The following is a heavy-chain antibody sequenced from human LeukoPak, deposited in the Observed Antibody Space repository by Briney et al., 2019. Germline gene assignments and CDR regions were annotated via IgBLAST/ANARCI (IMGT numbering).Heavy chain of an antibody. V-gene: IGHV3-23*01. CDR2: ISGSGGST. J-gene: IGHJ5*02. CDR1: GFTFSSYA. Sequence: PGGSLRLSCAASGFTFSSYAMSWVRQAPGKGLEWVSAISGSGGSTYYADSVKGRFTIPRDNSKNTLYLQMNSLRAEDTAVYYCAKDSAIATAGLNWFDPWGQGTLVTVSS. D-gene: IGHD6-13*01. CDR3: AKDSAIATAGLNWFDP.